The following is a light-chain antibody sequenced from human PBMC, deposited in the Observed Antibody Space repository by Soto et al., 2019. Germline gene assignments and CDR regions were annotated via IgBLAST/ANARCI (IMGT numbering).Light chain of an antibody. J-gene: IGKJ4*01. CDR1: QSVSSN. CDR3: QQRYNWPLT. CDR2: RTS. Sequence: EIVMTQSPATLSVSPGERATLSCRASQSVSSNLAWYQQKPGQAPRLLMFRTSSRATGFPARFSGSGSGTDFTLTISSLEPEDFAVYYCQQRYNWPLTFGGGTKVDIK. V-gene: IGKV3-15*01.